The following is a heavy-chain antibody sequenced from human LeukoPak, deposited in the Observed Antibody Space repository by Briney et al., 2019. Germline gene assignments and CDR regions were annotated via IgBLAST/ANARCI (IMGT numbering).Heavy chain of an antibody. D-gene: IGHD3-22*01. CDR1: GFIFSKYW. J-gene: IGHJ4*02. Sequence: GGSQRISCAASGFIFSKYWMSWVRQAPGKGLEWVASIKEDGSEKYYVDSVKGRFTISRDNAKNSLYVQMNSLRAEDTAVYYCARDRDSSGFFDYWGQGTLVTVSS. CDR3: ARDRDSSGFFDY. CDR2: IKEDGSEK. V-gene: IGHV3-7*01.